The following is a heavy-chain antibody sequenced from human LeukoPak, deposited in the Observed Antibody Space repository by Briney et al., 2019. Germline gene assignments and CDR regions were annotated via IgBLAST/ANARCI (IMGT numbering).Heavy chain of an antibody. V-gene: IGHV3-21*01. J-gene: IGHJ4*02. Sequence: GGSLRLSCAASGFTFSSYSMNSGRQGPGKGLGCGSSISISSSYIYYADSVRGRFTISRDNAKNSMYLQMNSLSAEDTAVYYCASGALYAPSYFDYWGQGTLVTVSS. D-gene: IGHD2/OR15-2a*01. CDR1: GFTFSSYS. CDR3: ASGALYAPSYFDY. CDR2: ISISSSYI.